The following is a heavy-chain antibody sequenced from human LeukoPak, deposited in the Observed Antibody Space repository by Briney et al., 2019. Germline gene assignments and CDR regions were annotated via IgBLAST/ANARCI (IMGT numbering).Heavy chain of an antibody. CDR2: IYYSGST. V-gene: IGHV4-59*01. CDR3: ARVRGPYYYGSGSPDFDY. CDR1: GGSISSYY. D-gene: IGHD3-10*01. Sequence: PSETLSLTCTVSGGSISSYYWSWIRQPPGKGLEWIGYIYYSGSTNYNPSLKSRVTISVDTSKNQFSLKLSSVTAADTAVYYCARVRGPYYYGSGSPDFDYWGQGTLVTVSS. J-gene: IGHJ4*02.